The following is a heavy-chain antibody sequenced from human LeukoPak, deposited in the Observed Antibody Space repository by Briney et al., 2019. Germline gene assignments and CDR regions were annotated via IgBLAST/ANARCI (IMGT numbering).Heavy chain of an antibody. CDR3: ASSALFFLRDFWSGSGPHDAFDI. V-gene: IGHV4-39*07. CDR2: IYYSGST. J-gene: IGHJ3*02. D-gene: IGHD3-3*01. CDR1: GGSISSSNYY. Sequence: SETLSLTCTVSGGSISSSNYYWGWIRQPPGKGLEWIGTIYYSGSTYYNPSLKSRVTISVDTSKNQFSLKLSSVTAADTAVYYCASSALFFLRDFWSGSGPHDAFDIWGQGTMVTVSS.